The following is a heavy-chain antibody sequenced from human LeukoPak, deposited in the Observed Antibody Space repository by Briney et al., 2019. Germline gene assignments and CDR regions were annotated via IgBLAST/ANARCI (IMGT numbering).Heavy chain of an antibody. D-gene: IGHD1-1*01. Sequence: GASVKVSCKASGGTFSSYAISWVRQAPGQGLEWMGGIIPIFGTANYAQKFQGRVTITADESTSTAYMELSSLRSEDTAVYYCARGLETLYYFDYWGQGTLVTVSS. V-gene: IGHV1-69*13. CDR3: ARGLETLYYFDY. CDR2: IIPIFGTA. J-gene: IGHJ4*02. CDR1: GGTFSSYA.